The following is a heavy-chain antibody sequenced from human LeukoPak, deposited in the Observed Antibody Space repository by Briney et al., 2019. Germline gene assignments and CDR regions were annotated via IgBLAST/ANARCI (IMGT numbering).Heavy chain of an antibody. CDR3: ARETSGMVRGVISSWDEYYFDY. J-gene: IGHJ4*02. CDR2: IYYSGST. D-gene: IGHD3-10*01. CDR1: GGSISSCDYY. V-gene: IGHV4-30-4*01. Sequence: PSETLSLTCTVSGGSISSCDYYWSWIRQPPGKGLEWIGYIYYSGSTYYNPSLKSRVTISVDTSKNQFSLKLSSVTAADTAVYYCARETSGMVRGVISSWDEYYFDYWGQGTLVTVSS.